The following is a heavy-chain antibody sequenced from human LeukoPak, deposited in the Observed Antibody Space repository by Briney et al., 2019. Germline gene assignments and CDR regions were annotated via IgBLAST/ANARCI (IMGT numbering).Heavy chain of an antibody. D-gene: IGHD6-19*01. CDR3: VKDAVADTDAPFDY. CDR1: GFTFSSYT. Sequence: PGGSLRLSCAASGFTFSSYTMHWVRQAPGKGLEYVSAISSNGGSTYYANSVKGRFTISRDNSKNTLYLQMSSLRAEDTAVYYCVKDAVADTDAPFDYWGQGTLVTVSS. CDR2: ISSNGGST. J-gene: IGHJ4*02. V-gene: IGHV3-64*01.